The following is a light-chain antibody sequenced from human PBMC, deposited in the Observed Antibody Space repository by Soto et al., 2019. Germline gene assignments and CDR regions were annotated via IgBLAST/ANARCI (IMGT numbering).Light chain of an antibody. CDR2: DAS. CDR1: QDISHY. CDR3: QQYDDLPIT. V-gene: IGKV1-33*01. Sequence: IHMTHSPSSLSASLGDTVAITFQASQDISHYLNWYQQKPGKALKLLIYDASNLHPGVPSRFRGSGSGTEFSFNITSPQPEDVATYYCQQYDDLPITFGQGTRLEIK. J-gene: IGKJ5*01.